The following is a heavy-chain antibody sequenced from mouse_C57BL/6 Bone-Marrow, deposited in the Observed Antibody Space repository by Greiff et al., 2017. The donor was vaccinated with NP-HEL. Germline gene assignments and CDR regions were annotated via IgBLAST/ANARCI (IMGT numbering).Heavy chain of an antibody. D-gene: IGHD1-1*01. CDR1: GFSLTSYG. J-gene: IGHJ4*01. CDR2: IWRGGST. V-gene: IGHV2-5*01. Sequence: VQLKESGPGLVQPSQSLSITCTVSGFSLTSYGVHWVRQSPGKGLEWLGVIWRGGSTDYNAAFMSRLSITKDNSKSQVFFKMNSLQADDTAIYYCAKTRYYYGSSPYAMDYWGQGTSVTVSS. CDR3: AKTRYYYGSSPYAMDY.